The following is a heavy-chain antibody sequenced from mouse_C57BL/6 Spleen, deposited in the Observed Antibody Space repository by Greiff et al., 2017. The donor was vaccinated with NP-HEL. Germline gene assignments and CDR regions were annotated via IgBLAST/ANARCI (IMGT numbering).Heavy chain of an antibody. CDR3: GRWDGFDY. D-gene: IGHD4-1*01. J-gene: IGHJ2*01. CDR2: IDPSDSYT. V-gene: IGHV1-50*01. CDR1: GYTFTSYW. Sequence: QVQLQQPGAELVKPGASVKLSCKASGYTFTSYWMQWVKQRPGQGLEWIGEIDPSDSYTNYNQTFKGKATLTVDTSSSTAYMQLSSLTSEDSAVYYCGRWDGFDYWGQGTTLTVSS.